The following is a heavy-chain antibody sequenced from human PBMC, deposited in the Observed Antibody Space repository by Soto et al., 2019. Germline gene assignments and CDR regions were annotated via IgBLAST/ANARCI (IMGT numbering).Heavy chain of an antibody. J-gene: IGHJ4*02. CDR3: AGRPEIHPR. D-gene: IGHD1-26*01. Sequence: QVHLQESGPGLVKPSQTLSLTCAISGGSTSSSDWWTWVRQPPGEGLEGFGEIHRAGVTNYNSSLKRRLTISLDHSMNHFSLSLTSGTAADAAVYFCAGRPEIHPRWGQGILVPVSS. CDR1: GGSTSSSDW. V-gene: IGHV4-4*02. CDR2: IHRAGVT.